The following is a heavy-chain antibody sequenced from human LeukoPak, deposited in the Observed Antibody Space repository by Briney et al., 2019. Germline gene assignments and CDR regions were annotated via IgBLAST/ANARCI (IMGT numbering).Heavy chain of an antibody. CDR1: GGSFSGYY. Sequence: SETLSLTCAVYGGSFSGYYWSWIRQPPGKELEWIGEINHSGSTNYNPSLKSRVTISVDTSKNQFSLKLSSVTAADTAVYYCARGAAFDIWGQGTMVTVSS. J-gene: IGHJ3*02. CDR2: INHSGST. CDR3: ARGAAFDI. V-gene: IGHV4-34*01.